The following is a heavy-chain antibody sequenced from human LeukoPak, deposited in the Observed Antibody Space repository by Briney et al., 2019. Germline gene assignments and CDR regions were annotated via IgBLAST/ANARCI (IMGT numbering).Heavy chain of an antibody. V-gene: IGHV3-74*01. Sequence: GGSLRLSCAASGFSLSRYWMHWVRQAPGKGLVWVSRTNGDGSSTSYADSVKGRFTISRDNAKNTLYLQMNSLRAEDTAVYYCAVGNSSSWVFDYWGQGTLVTVSS. D-gene: IGHD6-13*01. CDR1: GFSLSRYW. CDR3: AVGNSSSWVFDY. J-gene: IGHJ4*02. CDR2: TNGDGSST.